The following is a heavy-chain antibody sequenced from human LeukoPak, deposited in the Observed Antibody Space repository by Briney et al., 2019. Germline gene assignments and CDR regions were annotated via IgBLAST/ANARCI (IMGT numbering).Heavy chain of an antibody. J-gene: IGHJ4*02. V-gene: IGHV4-39*07. CDR1: GGSITSSSYY. CDR3: ARTFGETTVTDTNPVDY. CDR2: INYSGNT. Sequence: SETLSLTCSVSGGSITSSSYYWGWIRQPPGKGLELIGTINYSGNTYYNPSLKSRLTISVDTSKNQFSLKLSSVTAADTAVYYCARTFGETTVTDTNPVDYWGQGTLVTVSS. D-gene: IGHD4-17*01.